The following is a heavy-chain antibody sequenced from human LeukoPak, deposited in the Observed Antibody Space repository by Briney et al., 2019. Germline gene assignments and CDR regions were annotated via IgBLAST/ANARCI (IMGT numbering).Heavy chain of an antibody. J-gene: IGHJ4*02. CDR2: FSAYNGNT. CDR1: GYTFTSYG. V-gene: IGHV1-18*01. CDR3: ARNQRKYGDYDFDY. Sequence: ASVTVSCKASGYTFTSYGISWVRQAPGQGLEWMGWFSAYNGNTNYAQKLQGRVTMTTDTSTSTAYMELRSLRSDDTAVYYCARNQRKYGDYDFDYWGQGTLVTVSS. D-gene: IGHD4-17*01.